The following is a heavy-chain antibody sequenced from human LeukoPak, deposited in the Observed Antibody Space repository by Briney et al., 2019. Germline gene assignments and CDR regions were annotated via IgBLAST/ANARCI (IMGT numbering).Heavy chain of an antibody. V-gene: IGHV1-46*03. CDR1: GYTFTSYY. Sequence: GASVKVSCKASGYTFTSYYMHWVRQAPGRGLEWMGIINPSGGSTSYAQKFQGRVTMTRDTSTSTVYMELSSLRSEDTAVYYCARVDADHYFDYWGQGTLVTVSS. CDR3: ARVDADHYFDY. CDR2: INPSGGST. J-gene: IGHJ4*02. D-gene: IGHD3-9*01.